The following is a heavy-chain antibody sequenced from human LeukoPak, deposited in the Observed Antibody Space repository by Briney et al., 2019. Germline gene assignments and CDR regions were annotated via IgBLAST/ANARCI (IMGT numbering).Heavy chain of an antibody. J-gene: IGHJ4*02. CDR3: AKGGSLGVPPDFDY. Sequence: SETLSLTCAVSGGSISSGGYSWSWIRQPPGKGLEWIGYIYHSGSTYYNPSLKSRVTISVDRSKNQFSLKLSSVTAADTAVYYCAKGGSLGVPPDFDYWGQGTLVTVSS. CDR2: IYHSGST. D-gene: IGHD3-10*01. V-gene: IGHV4-30-2*01. CDR1: GGSISSGGYS.